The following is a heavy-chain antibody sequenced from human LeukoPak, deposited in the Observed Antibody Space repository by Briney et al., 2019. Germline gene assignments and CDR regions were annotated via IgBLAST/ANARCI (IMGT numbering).Heavy chain of an antibody. Sequence: SETLSLTCAVYGGSFSGYYWSWIRQPPGKGLEWIGEINHSGSTNYNPSLKSRVTISVDTSKNQFSLKLSSVTAADTAVYYCARDSPYGGKAGDFDYWGQGTLVTVSS. V-gene: IGHV4-34*01. J-gene: IGHJ4*02. CDR2: INHSGST. D-gene: IGHD4-23*01. CDR1: GGSFSGYY. CDR3: ARDSPYGGKAGDFDY.